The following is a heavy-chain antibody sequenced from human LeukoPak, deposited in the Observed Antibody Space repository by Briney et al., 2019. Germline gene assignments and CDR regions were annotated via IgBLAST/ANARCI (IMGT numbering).Heavy chain of an antibody. V-gene: IGHV3-21*04. J-gene: IGHJ4*02. D-gene: IGHD4-11*01. CDR2: ISSSSSYI. CDR3: AKREVDYRVAY. CDR1: GFTFSSYS. Sequence: GGSLRLSCAASGFTFSSYSMNWVRQAPRKGLEWVSSISSSSSYIYYADSVKGRFTISRDNSKNTLYLQMNSLRAEDTAVYYCAKREVDYRVAYWGQGTLVTVSS.